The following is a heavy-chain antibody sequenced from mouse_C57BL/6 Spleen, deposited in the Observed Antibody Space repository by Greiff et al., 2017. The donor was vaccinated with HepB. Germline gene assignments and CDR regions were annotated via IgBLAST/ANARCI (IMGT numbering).Heavy chain of an antibody. CDR1: GYTFTSYG. CDR2: IYPRSGNT. J-gene: IGHJ1*03. V-gene: IGHV1-81*01. Sequence: VQLQQSGAELARPGASVKLSCKASGYTFTSYGISWVKQRTGQGLEWIGEIYPRSGNTYYNEKFKGKATLTADKSSSTAYMELRSLTSEDSAVYFCARSPLGSHWYFDVWGTGTTVTVSS. CDR3: ARSPLGSHWYFDV. D-gene: IGHD1-1*02.